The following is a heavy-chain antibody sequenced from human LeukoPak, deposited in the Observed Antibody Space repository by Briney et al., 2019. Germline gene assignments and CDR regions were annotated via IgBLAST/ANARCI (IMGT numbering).Heavy chain of an antibody. J-gene: IGHJ4*02. CDR3: ARARDRSSSWTSFDY. CDR2: ISYDGSHK. V-gene: IGHV3-30*04. Sequence: GGSLRLSCAVSGCTFSSYAMHWVRQPPRKGLAWVAIISYDGSHKYHADSVKGRFTISRDNSKNTLYLQMNSLRAEDTAVYYCARARDRSSSWTSFDYWGQGTLVTVSS. CDR1: GCTFSSYA. D-gene: IGHD6-13*01.